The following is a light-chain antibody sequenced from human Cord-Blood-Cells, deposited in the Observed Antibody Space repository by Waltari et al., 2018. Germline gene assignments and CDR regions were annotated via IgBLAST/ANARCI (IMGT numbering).Light chain of an antibody. CDR3: QQYGSSLIT. J-gene: IGKJ5*01. CDR2: GAS. Sequence: DIVLTQSPGTLSLSPGERAPLSCRASQSVSSSYLAWYQQKPGQAPRLLIYGASSRATRIPDRFSGSGSGTDFTLTISRLEPEDFAVYYCQQYGSSLITCGQGTRLEIK. CDR1: QSVSSSY. V-gene: IGKV3-20*01.